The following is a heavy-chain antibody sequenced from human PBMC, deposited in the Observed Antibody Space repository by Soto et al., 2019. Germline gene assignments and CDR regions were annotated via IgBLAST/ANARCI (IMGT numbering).Heavy chain of an antibody. Sequence: QVQLVESGGGVVQPGTSLRLSCAASGFIFSNYAMHWVRQAPGKGLEWVAVIPYDGSKTYYTDSVKGRFTISRDNSKNTLSLQINSLRPEDTGLYYCAKTGGCGWWVLDYWGQGTLVSVSS. J-gene: IGHJ4*02. CDR2: IPYDGSKT. V-gene: IGHV3-30-3*01. CDR3: AKTGGCGWWVLDY. CDR1: GFIFSNYA. D-gene: IGHD6-19*01.